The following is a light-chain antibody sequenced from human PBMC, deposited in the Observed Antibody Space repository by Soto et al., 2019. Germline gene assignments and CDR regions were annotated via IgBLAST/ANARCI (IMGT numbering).Light chain of an antibody. CDR3: QQYGISPWT. CDR2: GAY. J-gene: IGKJ1*01. V-gene: IGKV3-20*01. Sequence: DIVLTQSPGTLSLSPGEGATLPCMASQGIGSTLAWYQKKPGQTPRLLIYGAYSRATDIPDRLSGSVSGTDFTLTISRLEPEEWAVDDGQQYGISPWTFGQGTKVDIK. CDR1: QGIGST.